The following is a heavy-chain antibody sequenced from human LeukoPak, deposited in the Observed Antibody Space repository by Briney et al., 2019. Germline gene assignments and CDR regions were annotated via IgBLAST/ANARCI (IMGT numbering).Heavy chain of an antibody. V-gene: IGHV1-24*01. J-gene: IGHJ6*02. Sequence: GASVKVSCKVSGYTLTELSVHWVRQAPGKGLEWMGGFDPEDGETIYAQKFQGRVTMTEDTSTDTAYMELSSLRSEDTAVYYCATGYCSSTSCYARGYYYYYGMDVWGQGTTVTVSS. CDR3: ATGYCSSTSCYARGYYYYYGMDV. CDR1: GYTLTELS. CDR2: FDPEDGET. D-gene: IGHD2-2*01.